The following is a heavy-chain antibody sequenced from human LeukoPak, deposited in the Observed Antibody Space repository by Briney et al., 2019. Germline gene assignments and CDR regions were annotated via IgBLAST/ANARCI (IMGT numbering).Heavy chain of an antibody. Sequence: ASVKVSCKASGYTFTSYSISWVRQAPGQGLEWMGWISAYNGNTNYAQKLQGRVTMTTDTSTSTAYMELRSLRSDDTAVYYCAIRARRDSSGWYPYWGQGTLVTVSS. CDR3: AIRARRDSSGWYPY. CDR2: ISAYNGNT. V-gene: IGHV1-18*01. D-gene: IGHD6-19*01. J-gene: IGHJ1*01. CDR1: GYTFTSYS.